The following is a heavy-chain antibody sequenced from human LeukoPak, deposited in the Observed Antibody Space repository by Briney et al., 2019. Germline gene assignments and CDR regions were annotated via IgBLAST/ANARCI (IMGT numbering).Heavy chain of an antibody. D-gene: IGHD3-3*02. V-gene: IGHV1-2*02. Sequence: GASVKVSCKASGYTFSDFYIHLVRQAPGQGLEYVGWITPKSGDTYSPQRYQGRVTMIRDASISTAYMELSSLRSDDTAVYFCARVRLADERAWAYWGQGTLVTVSS. J-gene: IGHJ4*02. CDR3: ARVRLADERAWAY. CDR2: ITPKSGDT. CDR1: GYTFSDFY.